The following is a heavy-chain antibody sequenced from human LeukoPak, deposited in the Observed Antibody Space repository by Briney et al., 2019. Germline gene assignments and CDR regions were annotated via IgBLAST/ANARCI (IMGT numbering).Heavy chain of an antibody. D-gene: IGHD4-17*01. CDR2: ISYDGSNK. Sequence: GGSLRLSCAASGFTFSSYWMYWARQAPGKGLEWVAVISYDGSNKYYADSVKGRFTISRDNSKNTLYLQMNSLRAEDTAVYYCATDTFNDYGDHDNDYWGQGTLVTVSS. J-gene: IGHJ4*02. V-gene: IGHV3-30*03. CDR3: ATDTFNDYGDHDNDY. CDR1: GFTFSSYW.